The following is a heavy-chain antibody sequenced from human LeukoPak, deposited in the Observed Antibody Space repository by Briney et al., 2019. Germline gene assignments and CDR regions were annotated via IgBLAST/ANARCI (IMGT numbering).Heavy chain of an antibody. D-gene: IGHD6-13*01. CDR1: GFTFSNYG. CDR2: IWYDGGNK. J-gene: IGHJ4*02. CDR3: AKGPYSSSWYEIDY. Sequence: GGSLRLSCATSGFTFSNYGMHWVRQAPGKGLEWVAVIWYDGGNKYYADSVKGRFTISRDNSKNTLYLQMNSLRAEDTAVYYCAKGPYSSSWYEIDYWGQGTLVTVSS. V-gene: IGHV3-30*02.